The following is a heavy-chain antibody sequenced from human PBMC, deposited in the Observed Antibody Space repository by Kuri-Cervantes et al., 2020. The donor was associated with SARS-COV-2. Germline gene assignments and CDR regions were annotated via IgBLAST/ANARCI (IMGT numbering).Heavy chain of an antibody. J-gene: IGHJ4*02. CDR2: ISGSGGST. V-gene: IGHV3-23*01. CDR1: GFTFSSYS. D-gene: IGHD3/OR15-3a*01. Sequence: GESLKISCAASGFTFSSYSMNWVRQAPGKGLEWVSAISGSGGSTYYADSVKGRFTISRDNSKNTLYLQMNSLRAEDTALYYCAKDTGYDFSSFDYWGQGTLVTVSS. CDR3: AKDTGYDFSSFDY.